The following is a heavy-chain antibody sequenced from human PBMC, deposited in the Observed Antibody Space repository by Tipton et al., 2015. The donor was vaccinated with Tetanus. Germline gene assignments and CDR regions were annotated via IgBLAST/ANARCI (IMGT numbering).Heavy chain of an antibody. CDR2: IYSGGST. CDR3: ARDAGGPYGDYATFDY. J-gene: IGHJ4*02. V-gene: IGHV3-53*01. Sequence: QLVQSGGGLIQPGGSLRLSCAASGFTVSSNYMSWVRQAPGKGLEWVSVIYSGGSTYYADSVKGRFTISRDNSKNTLYFQMNSLRAEDTAVYYCARDAGGPYGDYATFDYWGQGTLVTVSS. CDR1: GFTVSSNY. D-gene: IGHD4-17*01.